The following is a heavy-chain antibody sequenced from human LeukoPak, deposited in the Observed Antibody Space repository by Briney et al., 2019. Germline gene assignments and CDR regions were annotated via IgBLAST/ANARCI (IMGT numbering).Heavy chain of an antibody. V-gene: IGHV3-9*01. CDR2: ISWNSGSI. J-gene: IGHJ4*02. CDR1: GFTFDDYA. CDR3: AREKKGPDY. Sequence: GRSLRLSCAASGFTFDDYAMHWVRQAPGKGLEWVSGISWNSGSIGYADSVKGRFTISRDNAKNSLYLQMNSLRAEDTAVYYCAREKKGPDYWGQGTLVTVSS. D-gene: IGHD3-3*01.